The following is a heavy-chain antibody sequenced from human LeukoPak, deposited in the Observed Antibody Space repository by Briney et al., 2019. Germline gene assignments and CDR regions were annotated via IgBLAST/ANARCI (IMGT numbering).Heavy chain of an antibody. D-gene: IGHD1-26*01. J-gene: IGHJ6*02. CDR2: IWYDGSNK. V-gene: IGHV3-33*01. CDR3: ARQWELLDYYYYGMDV. Sequence: PGGSLRFSCAASGFTFSSYGRHWVRQAPGKGLEWVAVIWYDGSNKYYADSVKGRFTISRDNSKNTLYLQMNSLRAEDTAVYYCARQWELLDYYYYGMDVWGQGTTVTVSS. CDR1: GFTFSSYG.